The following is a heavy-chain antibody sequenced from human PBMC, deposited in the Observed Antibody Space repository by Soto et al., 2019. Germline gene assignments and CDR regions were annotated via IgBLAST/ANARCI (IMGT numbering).Heavy chain of an antibody. J-gene: IGHJ6*02. CDR3: ARVLLWFGELLPEYGMDV. CDR1: GYTFTGYY. D-gene: IGHD3-10*01. CDR2: INAGNGNT. Sequence: ASVKVSCKASGYTFTGYYMHWVRQAPGQGLEWMGGINAGNGNTKYSQKFQGRVTITRDTSASTAYMELSSLRSEDTAVYYCARVLLWFGELLPEYGMDVWGQGTTVTVSS. V-gene: IGHV1-3*01.